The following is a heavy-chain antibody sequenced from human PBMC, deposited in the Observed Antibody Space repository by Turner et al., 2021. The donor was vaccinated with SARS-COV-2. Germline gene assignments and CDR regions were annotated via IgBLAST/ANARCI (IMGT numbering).Heavy chain of an antibody. D-gene: IGHD1-20*01. CDR2: ISFEGSSE. J-gene: IGHJ4*02. CDR3: ARSRGYNDC. Sequence: QVQLVESGGGVVQPGRSLRLSCAASGFIFSNSNMHWVRQAPGKGLEWVAIISFEGSSEYYADSVKGRFTISRDNSKNTLYQQMNSLRAEDTAVYYCARSRGYNDCWGQGTLVTVSS. CDR1: GFIFSNSN. V-gene: IGHV3-30*03.